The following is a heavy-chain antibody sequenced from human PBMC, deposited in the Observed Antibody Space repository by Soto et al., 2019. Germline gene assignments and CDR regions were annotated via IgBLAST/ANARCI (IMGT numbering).Heavy chain of an antibody. D-gene: IGHD2-15*01. J-gene: IGHJ5*02. V-gene: IGHV1-3*01. CDR2: INAGNGNT. CDR3: ARMETDRVVARPTWFDT. CDR1: GYTFTSYA. Sequence: ASLKGSCNASGYTFTSYAMHWVRQAPGQRLEWMGWINAGNGNTKYSQKFQGRVTITRDTSASTAYMELSSLRSEDTAVYYCARMETDRVVARPTWFDTWGQGTLVTVSS.